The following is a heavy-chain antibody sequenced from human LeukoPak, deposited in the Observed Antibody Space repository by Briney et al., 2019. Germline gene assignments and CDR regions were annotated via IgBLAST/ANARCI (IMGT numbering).Heavy chain of an antibody. J-gene: IGHJ4*02. CDR3: ARDSSPLGYCSGGSCSGTYFDY. D-gene: IGHD2-15*01. CDR1: GFTFSNAW. V-gene: IGHV3-66*02. CDR2: IYSGGST. Sequence: GGSLRLSCAASGFTFSNAWMSWVRQAPGKGLEWVSVIYSGGSTYYADSVKGRFTISRDNSKNTLYLQMNSLRAEDTAVYYCARDSSPLGYCSGGSCSGTYFDYWGQGTLVTVSS.